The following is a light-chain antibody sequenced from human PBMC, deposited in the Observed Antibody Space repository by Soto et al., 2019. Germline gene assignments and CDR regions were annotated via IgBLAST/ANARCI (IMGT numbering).Light chain of an antibody. V-gene: IGKV3-20*01. Sequence: EFVLTQSPGTLSLSPGERATLSCRASQTVRNNYLAWYQQKPGQAPRLLIYGASSRATGIPDTFSGSGSGTDFTLTISRLEPGDFAVYYCQQYGSSGTFGQGTKVDIK. CDR3: QQYGSSGT. CDR1: QTVRNNY. CDR2: GAS. J-gene: IGKJ1*01.